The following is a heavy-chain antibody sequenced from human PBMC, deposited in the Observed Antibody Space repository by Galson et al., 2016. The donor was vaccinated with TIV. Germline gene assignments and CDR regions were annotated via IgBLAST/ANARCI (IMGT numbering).Heavy chain of an antibody. CDR3: ARDRRHCGNECFLYYYYGMDV. CDR1: AFSVNGNY. V-gene: IGHV3-66*02. J-gene: IGHJ6*04. CDR2: ISSGCST. Sequence: SLRLSCAASAFSVNGNYMSWVRQAPGKGLEWVSIISSGCSTNYADSVKGRFTIGKDDSKNILYLQMNNLRVEDTAVYFCARDRRHCGNECFLYYYYGMDVWGKGTTVTVSS. D-gene: IGHD2-21*01.